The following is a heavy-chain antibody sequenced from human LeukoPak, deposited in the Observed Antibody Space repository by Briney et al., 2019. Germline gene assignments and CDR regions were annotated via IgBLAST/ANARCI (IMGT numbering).Heavy chain of an antibody. J-gene: IGHJ4*02. CDR2: ISSSSSYI. CDR1: GFTFSSYS. Sequence: GGSLRLSCAASGFTFSSYSMNWVRQAPGKGLEWVSSISSSSSYIYYADSVKGRFTISRDNAKNSLYLQMNSLRAEDTAVYYCAGQVPAAIDVRDYWGQGTLVTVSS. V-gene: IGHV3-21*01. D-gene: IGHD2-2*01. CDR3: AGQVPAAIDVRDY.